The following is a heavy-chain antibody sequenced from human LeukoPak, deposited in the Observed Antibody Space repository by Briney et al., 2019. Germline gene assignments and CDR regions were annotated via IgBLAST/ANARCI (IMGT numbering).Heavy chain of an antibody. CDR2: IYYSGST. D-gene: IGHD3-9*01. Sequence: SQTLSLTCTVSGGSISSANYYWSWIRQPPGKGLEWIGYIYYSGSTYYNPSLKRRVTISVDTSKNQFSLKLSSVTAADTAVYYWAREPLTPSRWFAPGGRGPL. J-gene: IGHJ5*02. CDR1: GGSISSANYY. CDR3: AREPLTPSRWFAP. V-gene: IGHV4-30-4*01.